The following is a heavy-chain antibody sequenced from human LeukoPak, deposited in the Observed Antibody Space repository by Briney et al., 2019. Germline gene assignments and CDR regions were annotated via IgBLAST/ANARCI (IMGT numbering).Heavy chain of an antibody. CDR1: GGTFSSYA. J-gene: IGHJ6*03. CDR2: IIPIFGTA. D-gene: IGHD4-11*01. V-gene: IGHV1-69*05. CDR3: ARLVTTPYDRQYYYYYMDV. Sequence: GASVKVSCKASGGTFSSYAISWVRQAPGQGLEWMGGIIPIFGTANYAQKFQGRVTITTDESTSTAYMELSSLRSEDTAVCYCARLVTTPYDRQYYYYYMDVWGKGTTVTVSS.